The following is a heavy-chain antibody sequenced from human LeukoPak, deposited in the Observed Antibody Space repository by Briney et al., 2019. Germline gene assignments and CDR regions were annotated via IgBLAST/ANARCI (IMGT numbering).Heavy chain of an antibody. CDR3: ARVLEAASFDY. CDR2: ISGSGGST. J-gene: IGHJ4*02. V-gene: IGHV3-23*01. CDR1: GFTFSNYA. D-gene: IGHD6-13*01. Sequence: PGGSLRVSCAASGFTFSNYAMNWVRQAPGKGLEWVSAISGSGGSTYYADSVKGRFTISRDNSKNTLYLQMNSLRAEDTAVYYCARVLEAASFDYWGQGTPVTVSS.